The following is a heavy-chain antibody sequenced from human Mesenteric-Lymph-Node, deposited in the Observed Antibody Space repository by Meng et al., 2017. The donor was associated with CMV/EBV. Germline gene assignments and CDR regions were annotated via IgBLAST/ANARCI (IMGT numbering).Heavy chain of an antibody. CDR2: IYSGGST. J-gene: IGHJ4*02. Sequence: GGSLRPSCAASGFTVSSNYMSWVRQAPGKGLEWVSVIYSGGSTYYADSVKGRFTISRDNSKNTLYLQMNSLRAEDTAVYYCARGYSSGWYFDYWGQGTLVTVSS. V-gene: IGHV3-66*02. D-gene: IGHD6-19*01. CDR3: ARGYSSGWYFDY. CDR1: GFTVSSNY.